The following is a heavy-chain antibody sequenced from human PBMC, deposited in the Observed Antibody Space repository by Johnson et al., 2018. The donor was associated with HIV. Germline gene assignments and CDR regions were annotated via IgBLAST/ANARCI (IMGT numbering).Heavy chain of an antibody. J-gene: IGHJ3*02. CDR2: IKQDGRAK. V-gene: IGHV3-7*01. D-gene: IGHD6-19*01. CDR1: GFTFSDYY. Sequence: VQLVESGGGLVKPGGSLRLSCAASGFTFSDYYMSWIRQAPGKGLEWVANIKQDGRAKYYVDSVKGRFTISRDNAKNSLYLQMNSLRAEDTAVYYCASVGSSGFFSAFDIWGQGTMVTVSS. CDR3: ASVGSSGFFSAFDI.